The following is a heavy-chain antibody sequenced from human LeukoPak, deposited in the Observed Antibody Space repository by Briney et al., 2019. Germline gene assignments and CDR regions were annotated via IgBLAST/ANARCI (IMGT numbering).Heavy chain of an antibody. D-gene: IGHD2-2*01. CDR2: ISAYNGNT. V-gene: IGHV1-18*01. J-gene: IGHJ6*02. Sequence: ASVKLSCKASGYTFTSCGISWVRQAPGQGLEWRGWISAYNGNTNYAQKLQGRDTMTTDTSTSTAYIELQSLSSDDTHVYYCARDYIAVPADCPRKNFYYYGMDVWGQGTTVTVSS. CDR1: GYTFTSCG. CDR3: ARDYIAVPADCPRKNFYYYGMDV.